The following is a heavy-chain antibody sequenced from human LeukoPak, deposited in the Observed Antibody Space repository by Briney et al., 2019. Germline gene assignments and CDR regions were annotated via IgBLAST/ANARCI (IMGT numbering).Heavy chain of an antibody. Sequence: GGFLRLSCAASGFTFSSYAMHWVRQAPGKGLEWAAVISYDGSNKYYADSVKGRFTISRDNSKNTLYLQMNSLRAEDTAVYYCARERCDYWGQGTLVTVSS. V-gene: IGHV3-30-3*01. D-gene: IGHD4-17*01. CDR1: GFTFSSYA. CDR2: ISYDGSNK. J-gene: IGHJ4*02. CDR3: ARERCDY.